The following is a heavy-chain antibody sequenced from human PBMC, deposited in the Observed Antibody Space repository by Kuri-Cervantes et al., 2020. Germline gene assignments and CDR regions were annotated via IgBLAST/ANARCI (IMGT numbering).Heavy chain of an antibody. D-gene: IGHD6-19*01. J-gene: IGHJ4*02. CDR1: GFTFGNAW. Sequence: LSLTCAASGFTFGNAWMSWVRLAPGKGLEWVGRIKSKTDGGTTDYAAPVKGRSTISRDDSKNTLYLQMNSLKTEDTAVYYCIAHWAAVTGRTVYWGQGTLVTVSS. CDR3: IAHWAAVTGRTVY. CDR2: IKSKTDGGTT. V-gene: IGHV3-15*01.